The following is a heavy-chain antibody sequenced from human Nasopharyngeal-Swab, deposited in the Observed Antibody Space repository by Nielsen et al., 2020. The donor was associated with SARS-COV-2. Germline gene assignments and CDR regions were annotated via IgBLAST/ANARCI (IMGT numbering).Heavy chain of an antibody. Sequence: GGSLRLSCAASGFTVSSNYMSWVRQAPGKGLEWVSVIYSGGSTYYADSVKGRFTISRDNSKNTLYLQMNSLRAEDTAVYYCARGSFDYYYGMDVWGQGTTGTVSS. CDR1: GFTVSSNY. V-gene: IGHV3-53*01. J-gene: IGHJ6*02. CDR2: IYSGGST. CDR3: ARGSFDYYYGMDV.